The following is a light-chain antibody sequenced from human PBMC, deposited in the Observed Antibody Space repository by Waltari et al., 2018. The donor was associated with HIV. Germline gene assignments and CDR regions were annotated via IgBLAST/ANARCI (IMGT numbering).Light chain of an antibody. V-gene: IGKV1-39*01. CDR2: AAS. CDR1: QSISSN. CDR3: QQTFTFPPT. J-gene: IGKJ2*01. Sequence: DIQMTQSPSSLSASIGDRVIMTCRASQSISSNLNWFQQRPGKAPKLLIYAASSLQSGVPSRFSGSGSGTDFTLTISSLQPEDFATYFCQQTFTFPPTFGQGTILEI.